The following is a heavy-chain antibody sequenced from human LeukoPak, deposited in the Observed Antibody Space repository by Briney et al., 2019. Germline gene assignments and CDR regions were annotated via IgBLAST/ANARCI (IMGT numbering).Heavy chain of an antibody. Sequence: ASVKVSCKASGYTFTGFFMNWVRHAPGQGLEWMGRINPNSGDTSYAQKFQGRVTMTRDTSITTAYMELSSLTSDDTAMYYCARWGELTGVGNWGQGTLVTVSS. J-gene: IGHJ4*02. V-gene: IGHV1-2*02. CDR3: ARWGELTGVGN. CDR2: INPNSGDT. D-gene: IGHD1-7*01. CDR1: GYTFTGFF.